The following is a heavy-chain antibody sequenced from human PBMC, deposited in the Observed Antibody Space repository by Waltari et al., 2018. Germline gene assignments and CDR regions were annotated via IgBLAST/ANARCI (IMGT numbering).Heavy chain of an antibody. D-gene: IGHD4-4*01. CDR2: MSGSGTFI. J-gene: IGHJ4*02. CDR1: GFIFSSYE. V-gene: IGHV3-48*03. CDR3: ARDATETVLGTVYFDY. Sequence: EVQLVESGGGLIHPGGSLSLSCVGSGFIFSSYELNWVRQAPGRGLEWLSDMSGSGTFIHYADSVKGRFTVSRDNAKNSMYLQMSSLRPEDTAVYYCARDATETVLGTVYFDYWGQGVLVTVSS.